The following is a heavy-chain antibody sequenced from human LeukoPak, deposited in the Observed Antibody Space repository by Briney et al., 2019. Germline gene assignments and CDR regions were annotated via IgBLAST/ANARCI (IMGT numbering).Heavy chain of an antibody. D-gene: IGHD2-21*02. CDR3: ARGDVVRGVSWFDS. Sequence: GESLKISCQGSGYTFTSYWIGWVRQWPERGLEWMGSIYPGDSDTKYSPSFQGQVTISVDKSTNTAYLQWTSLKTSDTAMYYCARGDVVRGVSWFDSWGQGALVTVSS. V-gene: IGHV5-51*01. J-gene: IGHJ5*01. CDR1: GYTFTSYW. CDR2: IYPGDSDT.